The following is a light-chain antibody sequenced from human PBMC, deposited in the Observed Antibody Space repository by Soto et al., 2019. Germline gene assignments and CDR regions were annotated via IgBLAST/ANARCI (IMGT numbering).Light chain of an antibody. CDR2: AAS. CDR1: QSISSY. CDR3: QHYYSYPQT. J-gene: IGKJ1*01. V-gene: IGKV1-39*01. Sequence: DIQMTQSPSSLSASVGDRVTITCRASQSISSYLNWYQQKPGKAPKLLIYAASSLQSGVPSRFSGSGSGTDFTLTISSLQPDDFATYYCQHYYSYPQTFGQGTKWIS.